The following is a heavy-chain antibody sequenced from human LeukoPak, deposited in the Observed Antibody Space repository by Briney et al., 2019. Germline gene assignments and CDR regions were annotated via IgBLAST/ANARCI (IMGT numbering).Heavy chain of an antibody. CDR3: ARARLYSGSYYPHFDY. J-gene: IGHJ4*02. CDR2: IYYSGST. V-gene: IGHV4-59*01. CDR1: GGSISSYC. Sequence: SETLSLTCTVSGGSISSYCWSWIRQPPGKGLEWIGYIYYSGSTYYNPSLKSRVTISVDTSKNQFSLKLSSVTAADTAVYYCARARLYSGSYYPHFDYWGQGTLVTVSS. D-gene: IGHD1-26*01.